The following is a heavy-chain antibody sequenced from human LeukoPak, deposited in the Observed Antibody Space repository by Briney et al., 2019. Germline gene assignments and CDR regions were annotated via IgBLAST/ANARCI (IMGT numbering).Heavy chain of an antibody. D-gene: IGHD3-16*01. Sequence: PGGSLRLSCAASGFTFDDYAMHWVRQAPGKGLVWVSRINSDGSTTIYADSVKGRFTISRDNAKNTLYLQMNSLRAEDTAVYYCARGGFRLDYWGQGTLVTVSS. V-gene: IGHV3-74*01. CDR3: ARGGFRLDY. CDR1: GFTFDDYA. CDR2: INSDGSTT. J-gene: IGHJ4*02.